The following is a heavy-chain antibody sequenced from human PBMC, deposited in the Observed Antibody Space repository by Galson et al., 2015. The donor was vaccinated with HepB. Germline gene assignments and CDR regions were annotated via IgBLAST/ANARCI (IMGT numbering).Heavy chain of an antibody. Sequence: SLRLSCAASGFTFSNAWMSWVRQAPGKGLEWVGRIKSKTDGGTTDYAAPVKGRFTISRDDSKNTLYLQMNILKTEDTAVYYCTTDPTYYDFWSAGRPGTVYFDYWGQGTLVTVSS. D-gene: IGHD3-3*01. CDR2: IKSKTDGGTT. V-gene: IGHV3-15*01. CDR1: GFTFSNAW. CDR3: TTDPTYYDFWSAGRPGTVYFDY. J-gene: IGHJ4*02.